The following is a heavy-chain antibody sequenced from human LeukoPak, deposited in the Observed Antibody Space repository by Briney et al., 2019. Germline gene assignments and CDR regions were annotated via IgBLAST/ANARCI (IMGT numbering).Heavy chain of an antibody. V-gene: IGHV3-7*01. J-gene: IGHJ4*02. Sequence: GGSLRLSCVASGLTFRSHWMSWVRQAPGKGLKWVANIKSDGSEKYYVDSVEGRFTISRDNAKNSLFLQMNSLRAEDTAVYYCARDPAWGALDYWGQGTLVTVSS. CDR1: GLTFRSHW. D-gene: IGHD3-16*01. CDR3: ARDPAWGALDY. CDR2: IKSDGSEK.